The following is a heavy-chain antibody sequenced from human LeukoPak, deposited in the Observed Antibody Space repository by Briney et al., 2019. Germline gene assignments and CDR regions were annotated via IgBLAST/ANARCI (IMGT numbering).Heavy chain of an antibody. CDR3: ARDRGMKAGNIWLHYGMDV. CDR2: MYYSGNT. Sequence: SETLSLTCSVSGGSIRSDDSYWTWIRQSPGKGLEWIGYMYYSGNTYYNPSLKSRVTISEDRSKSQISLRLASLTAADTAVYYCARDRGMKAGNIWLHYGMDVWGQGITVTVSS. V-gene: IGHV4-30-4*01. CDR1: GGSIRSDDSY. D-gene: IGHD5-12*01. J-gene: IGHJ6*02.